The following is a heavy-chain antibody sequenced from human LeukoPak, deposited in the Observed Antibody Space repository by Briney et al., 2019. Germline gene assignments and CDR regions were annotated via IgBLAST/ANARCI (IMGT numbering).Heavy chain of an antibody. CDR3: ARGPYGGNQPSLYYYYMDV. V-gene: IGHV1-69*05. Sequence: SVKVSCKASGGTFSSYAISWVRQAPGQGLEWMGGIIPIFGTANYAQKFQGRVTITTDESTSTAYMELSSLRSEDTAVYYCARGPYGGNQPSLYYYYMDVWGKGTTVTVSS. J-gene: IGHJ6*03. CDR1: GGTFSSYA. CDR2: IIPIFGTA. D-gene: IGHD4-23*01.